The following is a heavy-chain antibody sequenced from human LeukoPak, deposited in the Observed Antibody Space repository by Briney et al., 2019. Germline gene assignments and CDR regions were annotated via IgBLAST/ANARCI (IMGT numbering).Heavy chain of an antibody. J-gene: IGHJ4*02. CDR3: ARDVDQLLLFDS. CDR1: GFTFSSYA. CDR2: ISYDGSNK. Sequence: PGGSLRLSCAASGFTFSSYAMHWVRQAPGKGLEWVAVISYDGSNKYYADSVKGRFTISRDNSKNTLYLQMNSLRAEDTAVYYCARDVDQLLLFDSWGQGTLVTVSS. V-gene: IGHV3-30-3*01. D-gene: IGHD2-2*01.